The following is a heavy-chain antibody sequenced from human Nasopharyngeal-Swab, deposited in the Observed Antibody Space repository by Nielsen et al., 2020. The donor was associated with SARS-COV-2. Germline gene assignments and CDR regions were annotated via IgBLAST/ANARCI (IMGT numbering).Heavy chain of an antibody. J-gene: IGHJ4*02. CDR3: AKEIYSSGWYYFDY. V-gene: IGHV3-23*01. CDR1: GFTFSSYA. Sequence: GESLKISCAASGFTFSSYAMSWVRQAPGKGLELVSAISGSGGSTYYADSVKGRFTISRDNSKNTLYLQMNSLRAEDTAVYYCAKEIYSSGWYYFDYWGQGTLVTVSS. D-gene: IGHD6-19*01. CDR2: ISGSGGST.